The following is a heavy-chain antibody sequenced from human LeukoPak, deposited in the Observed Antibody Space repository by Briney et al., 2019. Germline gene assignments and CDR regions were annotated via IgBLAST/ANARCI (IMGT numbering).Heavy chain of an antibody. J-gene: IGHJ5*02. Sequence: PSETLSLTCTVSGGSVSSGSYYWSWIRQPLGKGLEWIGYIYYSGSTNYNPSLKSRVTISVDTSKNQFSLKLSSVTAADTAVYYCAREEGVRGVPLFDPWGQGTLVTVSS. CDR2: IYYSGST. D-gene: IGHD3-10*01. CDR1: GGSVSSGSYY. V-gene: IGHV4-61*01. CDR3: AREEGVRGVPLFDP.